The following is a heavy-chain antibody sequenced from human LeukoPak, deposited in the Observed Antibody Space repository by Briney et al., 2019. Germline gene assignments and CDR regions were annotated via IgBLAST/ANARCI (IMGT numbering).Heavy chain of an antibody. CDR1: GYTFTSYG. V-gene: IGHV1-18*01. CDR3: ASASSGWYGLDY. CDR2: ISAYNGNT. Sequence: GASVTVSCKASGYTFTSYGISWVRQAPGQGREWMGWISAYNGNTNYAQKLQGRVTMTTDTSTSTAYMELRSLRSDDTAVYYCASASSGWYGLDYWGQGTLVTVSS. J-gene: IGHJ4*02. D-gene: IGHD6-19*01.